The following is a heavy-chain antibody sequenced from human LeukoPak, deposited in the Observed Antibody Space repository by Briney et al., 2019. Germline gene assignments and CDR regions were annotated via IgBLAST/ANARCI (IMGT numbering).Heavy chain of an antibody. CDR2: ISSSSSYI. J-gene: IGHJ3*02. Sequence: GGSLRLSCAASEFTFSSYSMNWVRQAPGKGLEWVSSISSSSSYIYYADSVKGRFTISRDNAKNSLYLQMNSLRAEDTAVYYCAREYRYDFWSGYYPEAFDIWGQGTMVTVSS. CDR1: EFTFSSYS. D-gene: IGHD3-3*01. V-gene: IGHV3-21*01. CDR3: AREYRYDFWSGYYPEAFDI.